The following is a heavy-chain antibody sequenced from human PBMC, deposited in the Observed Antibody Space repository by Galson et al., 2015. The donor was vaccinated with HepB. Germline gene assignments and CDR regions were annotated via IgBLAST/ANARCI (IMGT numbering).Heavy chain of an antibody. V-gene: IGHV5-51*01. J-gene: IGHJ3*02. CDR2: IYPGDSDT. D-gene: IGHD3-22*01. CDR1: GYSFTSYW. CDR3: ASGYYYDSSGYFFAGLAPNAFDI. Sequence: QSGAEVKKPGESLKISCKGSGYSFTSYWIGWVRQMPGKGLEWMGIIYPGDSDTRYSPSFQGQVTISADKSISTAYLQWSSLKVSDTAMYYCASGYYYDSSGYFFAGLAPNAFDIWGQGTMVTVSS.